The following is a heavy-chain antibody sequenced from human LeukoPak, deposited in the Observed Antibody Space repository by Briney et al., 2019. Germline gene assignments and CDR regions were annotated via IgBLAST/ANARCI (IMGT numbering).Heavy chain of an antibody. CDR1: GFTFSSYS. CDR3: ARDPRYCSGGSCSGAAAFDI. Sequence: SGGSLRLSCAASGFTFSSYSMNWVRQAPGKGLEWVSSISSSSSYIYHADSVKGRFTISRDNAKNSLYLQMNSLRAEDTAVYYCARDPRYCSGGSCSGAAAFDIWGQGTMVTVSS. CDR2: ISSSSSYI. J-gene: IGHJ3*02. D-gene: IGHD2-15*01. V-gene: IGHV3-21*01.